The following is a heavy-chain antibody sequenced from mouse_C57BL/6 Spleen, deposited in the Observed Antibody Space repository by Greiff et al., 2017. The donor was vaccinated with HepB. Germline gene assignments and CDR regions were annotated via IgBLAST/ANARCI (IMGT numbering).Heavy chain of an antibody. CDR1: GYTFTSYW. J-gene: IGHJ2*01. CDR3: ARGPPYYGSSYDYFDY. CDR2: IDPSDSYT. D-gene: IGHD1-1*01. Sequence: VKLQQPGAELVMPGASVKLSCKASGYTFTSYWMHWVKQRPGQGLEWIGEIDPSDSYTNYNQKFKGKSTLTVDKSSSTAYMQLSSLTSEDSAVYYCARGPPYYGSSYDYFDYWGQGTTLTVSS. V-gene: IGHV1-69*01.